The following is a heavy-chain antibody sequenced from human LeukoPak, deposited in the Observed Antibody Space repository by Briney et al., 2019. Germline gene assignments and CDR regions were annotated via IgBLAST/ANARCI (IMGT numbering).Heavy chain of an antibody. V-gene: IGHV5-51*01. CDR3: ARHPSYTSGWPLDY. D-gene: IGHD6-19*01. CDR2: IYLGDSDT. J-gene: IGHJ4*02. CDR1: GYSFTNYW. Sequence: GESLKISCKGSGYSFTNYWIGWVRQMPGKGLEWMGIIYLGDSDTRYSPSFQGQVTISADKSISTAYLQWSSLKASDTALYYCARHPSYTSGWPLDYWGQGTLVTVSS.